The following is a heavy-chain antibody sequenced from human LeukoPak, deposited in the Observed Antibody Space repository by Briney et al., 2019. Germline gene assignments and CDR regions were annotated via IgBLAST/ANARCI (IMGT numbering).Heavy chain of an antibody. CDR2: ISPNSGGT. V-gene: IGHV1-2*02. CDR1: GYTFTDYY. CDR3: ARVEVAGNILIDY. Sequence: ASVKVSCKASGYTFTDYYIHWVRQAPGQGLEWMGWISPNSGGTNYAQKSQGRVILTRATSIRTAYMELSGLTSDDTAVYYCARVEVAGNILIDYWGQGTLVIVSS. J-gene: IGHJ4*02. D-gene: IGHD6-19*01.